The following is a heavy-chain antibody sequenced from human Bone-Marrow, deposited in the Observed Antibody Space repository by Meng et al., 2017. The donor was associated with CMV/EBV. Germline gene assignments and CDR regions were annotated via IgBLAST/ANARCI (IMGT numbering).Heavy chain of an antibody. D-gene: IGHD3-3*01. CDR3: AKAYYDFWSGYYMDV. Sequence: GGSLRLSCAASGFTFDDYAMHWVRQAPGEGLEWVSGSSWNSGSIGYADSVKGRVNISRDNAKNSLYLQMNSLRAEDTALYYCAKAYYDFWSGYYMDVWGQGTTVTVSS. J-gene: IGHJ6*02. CDR2: SSWNSGSI. CDR1: GFTFDDYA. V-gene: IGHV3-9*01.